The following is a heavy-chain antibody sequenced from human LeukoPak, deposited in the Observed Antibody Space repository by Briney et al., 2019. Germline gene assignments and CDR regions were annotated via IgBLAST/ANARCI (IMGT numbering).Heavy chain of an antibody. CDR3: ARGRGYSYGLRVFDY. CDR2: INHSGST. J-gene: IGHJ4*02. CDR1: GGSFSGYY. V-gene: IGHV4-34*01. Sequence: PSETLSLTRAVYGGSFSGYYWSWIRQPPGKGLEWIGEINHSGSTNYNPSLKSRVTISVDTSKNQFSLKLSSVTAADTAVYYCARGRGYSYGLRVFDYWGQGTLVTVSS. D-gene: IGHD5-18*01.